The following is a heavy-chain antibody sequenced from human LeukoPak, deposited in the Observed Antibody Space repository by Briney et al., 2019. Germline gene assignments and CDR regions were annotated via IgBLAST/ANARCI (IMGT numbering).Heavy chain of an antibody. Sequence: GGSLRLSCAASGFTFSSYSMNWVHQAPGKGLEWCSSISSSSSYIYYADSVKGRFTISRDNAKNSLYLQMNSLRAEDTAVYYCARGGYSYGQLDYWGQGTLVTVSS. J-gene: IGHJ4*02. CDR3: ARGGYSYGQLDY. CDR1: GFTFSSYS. D-gene: IGHD5-18*01. V-gene: IGHV3-21*01. CDR2: ISSSSSYI.